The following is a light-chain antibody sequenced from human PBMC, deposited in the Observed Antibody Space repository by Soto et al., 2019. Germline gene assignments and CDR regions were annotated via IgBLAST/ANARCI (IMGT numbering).Light chain of an antibody. Sequence: QSVLTHPASVSGSPGQSITISCTGTSSDIGAYNYVSWYQQHPGKAPKLLIYEVTNRPSGVSDRFSGSKSGNTASLTISGLQAEDEANYYCNSYTTLSNRVFGTGTKLTVL. CDR3: NSYTTLSNRV. J-gene: IGLJ1*01. V-gene: IGLV2-14*01. CDR2: EVT. CDR1: SSDIGAYNY.